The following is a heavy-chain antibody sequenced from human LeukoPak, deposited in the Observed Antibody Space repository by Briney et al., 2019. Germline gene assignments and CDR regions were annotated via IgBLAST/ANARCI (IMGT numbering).Heavy chain of an antibody. J-gene: IGHJ3*02. CDR2: IRYDGSNK. CDR3: ARDSSGYYYDAFDI. Sequence: GGSLRLSCAASGITFSMSGMHWVRQAPGKGLEWVAFIRYDGSNKYYADSVKGRFTISRDNAKNTLYLQMNSLRAEDTAVYYCARDSSGYYYDAFDIWGQGTMVTVSS. V-gene: IGHV3-30*02. D-gene: IGHD3-22*01. CDR1: GITFSMSG.